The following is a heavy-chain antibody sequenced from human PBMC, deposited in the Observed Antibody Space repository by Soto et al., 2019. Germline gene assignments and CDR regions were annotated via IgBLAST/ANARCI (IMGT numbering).Heavy chain of an antibody. CDR1: GFTFSNAW. J-gene: IGHJ6*02. CDR2: IKSKTDDGTT. V-gene: IGHV3-15*01. Sequence: GGPLRLSCADSGFTFSNAWMSWVRQAPGKGLEWVGRIKSKTDDGTTDYAAPVKGRFTISRDDSKNTLYLQMNSLKTEDTAVYYCTTDAPLYGMDVWGQGTTVTVSS. CDR3: TTDAPLYGMDV.